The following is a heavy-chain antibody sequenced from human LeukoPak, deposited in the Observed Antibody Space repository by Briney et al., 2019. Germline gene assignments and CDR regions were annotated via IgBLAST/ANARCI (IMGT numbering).Heavy chain of an antibody. D-gene: IGHD3-10*01. Sequence: PGGSLRLSCAASGFTFSSYGMHWVRQAPGKGLEWVAFIRYDGSNKYYADSVKGRFTISRDNSKNTLHLQMNSLRAEDTAVYYCARGHGSGSYYPDYWGQGTLVTVSS. CDR3: ARGHGSGSYYPDY. CDR2: IRYDGSNK. V-gene: IGHV3-30*02. J-gene: IGHJ4*02. CDR1: GFTFSSYG.